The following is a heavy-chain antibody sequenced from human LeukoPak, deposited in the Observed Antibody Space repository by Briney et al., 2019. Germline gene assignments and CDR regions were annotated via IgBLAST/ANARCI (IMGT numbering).Heavy chain of an antibody. CDR3: AKDFRIGYSAHFDY. Sequence: GGSLRLSCVGSGFTFRSHAMSWVRQAPEEGLEFVSGIYENGGTTYYADSVKGRFSISRDNSKNTLYLQMDSLRGEDTAVYYCAKDFRIGYSAHFDYWGQGALVTVSS. J-gene: IGHJ4*02. D-gene: IGHD2-21*01. V-gene: IGHV3-23*01. CDR2: IYENGGTT. CDR1: GFTFRSHA.